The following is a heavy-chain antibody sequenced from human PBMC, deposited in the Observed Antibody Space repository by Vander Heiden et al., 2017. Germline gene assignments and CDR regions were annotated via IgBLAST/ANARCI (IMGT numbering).Heavy chain of an antibody. J-gene: IGHJ4*02. CDR1: GFTFSYYS. Sequence: EVRLVESGGGLVEPGGFLTLSCSTSGFTFSYYSLTWVRQAPGKGLEWVSSISGSCSYIYYADSVRGRFTISRDNAKNSLILQMNGLRGEDTAIYDCARDYGFRSGWSLYWGKGTLGIVSS. V-gene: IGHV3-21*01. D-gene: IGHD6-19*01. CDR2: ISGSCSYI. CDR3: ARDYGFRSGWSLY.